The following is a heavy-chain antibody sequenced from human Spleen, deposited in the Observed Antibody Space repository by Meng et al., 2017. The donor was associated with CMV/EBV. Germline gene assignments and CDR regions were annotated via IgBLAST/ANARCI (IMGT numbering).Heavy chain of an antibody. D-gene: IGHD1-26*01. CDR3: AREGGVGFTYSGSPGWFDP. J-gene: IGHJ5*02. V-gene: IGHV4-61*01. CDR2: IYYSGRT. CDR1: GGSVSSGSYY. Sequence: SETLSLTCTVSGGSVSSGSYYWSWIRQPPGKGLEYIGYIYYSGRTNYNPSLKSRVTISVDTSKNQFSLKLSSVTAADTAVYYCAREGGVGFTYSGSPGWFDPWGQGTLVTVSS.